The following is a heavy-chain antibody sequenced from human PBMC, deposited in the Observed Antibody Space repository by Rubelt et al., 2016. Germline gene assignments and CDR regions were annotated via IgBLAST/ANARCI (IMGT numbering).Heavy chain of an antibody. D-gene: IGHD3-10*01. V-gene: IGHV3-21*01. CDR2: ISSSSSYI. CDR3: ARDRRGAALDH. Sequence: EVQLVESGGGLVQPGGSLRLSCAASGFTFSSYSMNWVRQAPGKGLEWVSSISSSSSYIYYADSVKGRFTISRDNSKNTLYLQMNSLRAEDTAVYYCARDRRGAALDHWGQGTLVTVSS. CDR1: GFTFSSYS. J-gene: IGHJ4*02.